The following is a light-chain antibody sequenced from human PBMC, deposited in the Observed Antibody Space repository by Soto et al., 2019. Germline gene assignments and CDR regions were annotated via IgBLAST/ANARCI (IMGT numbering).Light chain of an antibody. CDR1: QGIRNY. J-gene: IGKJ3*01. V-gene: IGKV1-27*01. CDR2: AAS. Sequence: DIQMTQSPTSLSASVGDRVTITCRASQGIRNYVAWYQQIPGKATKLLIYAASTLQSGVPSRFSGSGSGTDFTLTINGLQPEDVATYSCQKYSSVPVFGPGTKVEIK. CDR3: QKYSSVPV.